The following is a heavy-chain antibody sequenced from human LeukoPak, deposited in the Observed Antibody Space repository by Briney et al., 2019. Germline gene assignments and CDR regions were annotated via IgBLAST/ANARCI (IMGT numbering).Heavy chain of an antibody. J-gene: IGHJ4*02. D-gene: IGHD3-22*01. V-gene: IGHV4-34*01. Sequence: SETLSLTCAVYGGSFSGYYWSWIRQPPGKGLEWIGEINHSGSTNYNPSLKSRVTMSVDTSKNQFSLKLSSVTAADTAVYYCARGFHDQYYYDSSGYYYFDYWGQGTLVTVSS. CDR2: INHSGST. CDR3: ARGFHDQYYYDSSGYYYFDY. CDR1: GGSFSGYY.